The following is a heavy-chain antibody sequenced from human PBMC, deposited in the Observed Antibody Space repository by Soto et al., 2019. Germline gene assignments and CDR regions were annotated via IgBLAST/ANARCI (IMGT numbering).Heavy chain of an antibody. CDR1: GYTFTSYY. V-gene: IGHV1-46*01. D-gene: IGHD3-3*01. J-gene: IGHJ4*02. CDR2: INPSGGST. Sequence: ASVKVSCKASGYTFTSYYMHWVRQAPGQGLEWMGIINPSGGSTSYAQKFQGRVTMTRDTSTSTVYMELSSLRFEDTAVYYCAIGSTIFGVVIIPEKPFDYWGQGTLVTVSS. CDR3: AIGSTIFGVVIIPEKPFDY.